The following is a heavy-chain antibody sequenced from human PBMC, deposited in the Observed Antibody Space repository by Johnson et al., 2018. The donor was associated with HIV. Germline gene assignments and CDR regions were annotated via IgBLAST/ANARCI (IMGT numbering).Heavy chain of an antibody. CDR2: ISYDGSNK. CDR1: GFTFTKAW. J-gene: IGHJ3*02. Sequence: QVQLVESGGGLVKPGGSLRLSCAASGFTFTKAWMTWVRQTPGKGLEWVAVISYDGSNKYYADSVKARFTISRDNSKNTLYRQMNSLRAEDTAAYYCAREKRWLVRGVRAFVIWGQGTMVTVSS. CDR3: AREKRWLVRGVRAFVI. D-gene: IGHD6-19*01. V-gene: IGHV3-30-3*01.